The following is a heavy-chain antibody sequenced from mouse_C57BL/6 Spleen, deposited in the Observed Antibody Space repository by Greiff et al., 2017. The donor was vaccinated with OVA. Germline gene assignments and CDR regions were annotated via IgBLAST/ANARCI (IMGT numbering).Heavy chain of an antibody. CDR3: ARDATVVAPFAY. J-gene: IGHJ3*01. V-gene: IGHV3-6*01. Sequence: EVQLVESGPGLVKPSQSLSLTCSVTGYSITSGYYWNWIRQFPGNKLEWMGYISYDGSNNYNPSLKNRISITRDTSKNQFFLKLNSVTTEDAATYYCARDATVVAPFAYWGQGTLVTVSA. CDR2: ISYDGSN. D-gene: IGHD1-1*01. CDR1: GYSITSGYY.